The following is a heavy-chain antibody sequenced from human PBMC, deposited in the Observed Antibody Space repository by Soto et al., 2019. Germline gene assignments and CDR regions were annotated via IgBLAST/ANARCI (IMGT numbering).Heavy chain of an antibody. Sequence: SGPTLVNPTQTLTLTCTFSGFSLSTSGMCVSWIRQPPGKALEWLARIDWDGDKYYSTSLKTRLTISKDTSKNQVVLTMTNMDPVDTATYYCARTKGYSYGFTYYYYYMDVWGKGTTVTVSS. CDR3: ARTKGYSYGFTYYYYYMDV. CDR1: GFSLSTSGMC. D-gene: IGHD5-18*01. J-gene: IGHJ6*03. CDR2: IDWDGDK. V-gene: IGHV2-70*11.